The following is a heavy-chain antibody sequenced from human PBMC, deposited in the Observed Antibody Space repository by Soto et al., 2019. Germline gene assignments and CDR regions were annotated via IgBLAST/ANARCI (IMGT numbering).Heavy chain of an antibody. Sequence: DVQLAESGGALFRPGGSLRLPCVAFGFPYSVYSMDWVGQVPGKGLEWLAYVSPGGDTVHYADSVNGRFFISRDTPRNSVFLQMNSLRHEDTAVYYCVRGSRANCFDLWGPGTVVTVSS. CDR1: GFPYSVYS. CDR2: VSPGGDTV. V-gene: IGHV3-48*02. J-gene: IGHJ3*01. CDR3: VRGSRANCFDL.